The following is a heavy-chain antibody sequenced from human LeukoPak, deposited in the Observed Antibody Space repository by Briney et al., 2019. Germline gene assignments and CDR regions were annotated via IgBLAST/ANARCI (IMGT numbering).Heavy chain of an antibody. CDR3: ARDYDFWSGYEDAFDI. CDR1: GGSISSSSYY. CDR2: IYYSGST. V-gene: IGHV4-61*05. Sequence: SSETLSLTCTVSGGSISSSSYYWGWIRQPPGKGLEWIGYIYYSGSTNYNPSLKSRVTISVDTSKNQFSLKLSSVTAADTAVYYCARDYDFWSGYEDAFDIWGQGTMVTVSS. J-gene: IGHJ3*02. D-gene: IGHD3-3*01.